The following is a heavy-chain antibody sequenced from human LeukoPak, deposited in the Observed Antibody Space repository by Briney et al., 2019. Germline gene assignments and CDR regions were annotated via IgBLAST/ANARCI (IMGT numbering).Heavy chain of an antibody. Sequence: GGSLRLSXAASGFTLRNYGMNWVRQAPGKGLEWVSSISSGSSYIYYADSVKGRFTISRDNAKSSLYLQMNSLRVEDTAVYCCARDYSSGWSPAGYWGQGSLVTVSS. D-gene: IGHD6-19*01. CDR3: ARDYSSGWSPAGY. J-gene: IGHJ4*02. CDR2: ISSGSSYI. CDR1: GFTLRNYG. V-gene: IGHV3-21*01.